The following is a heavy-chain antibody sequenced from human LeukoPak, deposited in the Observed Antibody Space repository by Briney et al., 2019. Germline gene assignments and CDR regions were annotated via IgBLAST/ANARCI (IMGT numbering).Heavy chain of an antibody. CDR1: GLTFSSYG. J-gene: IGHJ4*02. V-gene: IGHV3-30*18. D-gene: IGHD3-10*01. CDR3: AKDPYYGSGSYYFFDY. CDR2: ISYDGSNK. Sequence: GGSLRLSCAASGLTFSSYGMHWVRQAPGKGLEWVAVISYDGSNKYYADSVKGRFTISRDNSKNTLYLQMNSLRAEDTAVYYCAKDPYYGSGSYYFFDYWGQGTLVTVSS.